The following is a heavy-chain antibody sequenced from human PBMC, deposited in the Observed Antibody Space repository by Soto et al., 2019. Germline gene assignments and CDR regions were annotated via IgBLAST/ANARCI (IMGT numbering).Heavy chain of an antibody. CDR1: GFTFDDYA. D-gene: IGHD5-12*01. J-gene: IGHJ6*03. CDR2: ISWNSGSI. Sequence: EVQLVESGGGLVQPGRSLRLSCAASGFTFDDYAMHWVRQAPGKGLEWVSGISWNSGSIGYADSVKGRFTISRDNAKNSLYLQMNSLRAEDTALYYCAKDNRGYSGYDSFYYMDVWGKGTTVTVSS. V-gene: IGHV3-9*01. CDR3: AKDNRGYSGYDSFYYMDV.